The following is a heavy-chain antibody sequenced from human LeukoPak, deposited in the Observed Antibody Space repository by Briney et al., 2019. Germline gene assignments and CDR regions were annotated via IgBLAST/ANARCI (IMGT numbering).Heavy chain of an antibody. V-gene: IGHV4-4*07. CDR2: IYSSGSN. Sequence: SETLSLTCTVSGGSISGYFWSWIRQPAGKGLEWIGRIYSSGSNNYNPSLKSRVIMSLDTSKNHLSLNLSSVTAADTAVYYCAREPTSGREPTSGQPLDYWGQGTLVTVSS. CDR1: GGSISGYF. J-gene: IGHJ4*02. CDR3: AREPTSGREPTSGQPLDY. D-gene: IGHD5-12*01.